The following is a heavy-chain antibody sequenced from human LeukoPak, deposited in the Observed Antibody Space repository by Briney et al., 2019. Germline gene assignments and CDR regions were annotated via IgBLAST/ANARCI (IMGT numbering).Heavy chain of an antibody. Sequence: SETLSLACTVSGGSISSYYWSWLRQPPGKGLEWIGYIYYSGSTNYNPSLKSRVTISVDTSKNQFSLKLSSVTAADTAVYYCARDRYGAQNAFDIWGQGTMVTVSS. V-gene: IGHV4-59*01. CDR3: ARDRYGAQNAFDI. CDR1: GGSISSYY. J-gene: IGHJ3*02. CDR2: IYYSGST. D-gene: IGHD4-17*01.